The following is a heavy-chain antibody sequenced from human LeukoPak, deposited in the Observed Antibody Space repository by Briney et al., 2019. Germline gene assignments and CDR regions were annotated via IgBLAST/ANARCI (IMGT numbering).Heavy chain of an antibody. J-gene: IGHJ4*02. CDR1: GGTFRTSA. CDR3: ARAPDDSGSYSYFDY. D-gene: IGHD1-26*01. Sequence: GASVKVSCKASGGTFRTSAISWVRQAPGQGLEWMGGIIPIFGKANYAQKFQGRVTITADESTSTAYMELSSLRSEDTAVYYCARAPDDSGSYSYFDYWGQGTLVTVSS. V-gene: IGHV1-69*01. CDR2: IIPIFGKA.